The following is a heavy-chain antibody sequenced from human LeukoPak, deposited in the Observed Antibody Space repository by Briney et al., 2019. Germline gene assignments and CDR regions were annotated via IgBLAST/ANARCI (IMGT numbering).Heavy chain of an antibody. Sequence: GESLKISCKGSGYSLTTYWIGWVRQMPGKGLEWMGIIYPGDSDTKYSPSFQGQVTISADKSIGTAYLQWSSLKASDAAIYYCARLSNNWSLDYWGQGTLVTVSS. D-gene: IGHD1-1*01. J-gene: IGHJ4*02. CDR3: ARLSNNWSLDY. CDR1: GYSLTTYW. CDR2: IYPGDSDT. V-gene: IGHV5-51*01.